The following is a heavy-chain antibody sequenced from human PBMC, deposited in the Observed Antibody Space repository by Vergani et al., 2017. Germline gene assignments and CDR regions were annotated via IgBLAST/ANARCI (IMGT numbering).Heavy chain of an antibody. CDR3: TRPPRDEGGDY. V-gene: IGHV1-8*01. J-gene: IGHJ4*02. CDR2: MNPNSGNT. CDR1: GYTFTSYD. Sequence: QVQLVQSGAEVKTPGASVKVFCKVSGYTFTSYDINWVRQATGQGLEWMGWMNPNSGNTGYAQKFQGRVTMTRNTSISTAYMELSSLRSEDTAVYYCTRPPRDEGGDYWGQGTLVTVSS. D-gene: IGHD3-16*01.